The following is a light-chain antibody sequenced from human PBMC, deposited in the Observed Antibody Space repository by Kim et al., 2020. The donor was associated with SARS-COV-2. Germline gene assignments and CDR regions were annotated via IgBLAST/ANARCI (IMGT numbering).Light chain of an antibody. J-gene: IGLJ2*01. V-gene: IGLV3-21*03. Sequence: SYELTQPPSLSVAPGKTARITCGGNNIGGKSVHWYQQKPGQAPVLVVYDDSDRPSGIPERFSGSNSGNTATLTISRVETGDEADYYCQVWDNSSDHVVFGGGTQLTVL. CDR3: QVWDNSSDHVV. CDR2: DDS. CDR1: NIGGKS.